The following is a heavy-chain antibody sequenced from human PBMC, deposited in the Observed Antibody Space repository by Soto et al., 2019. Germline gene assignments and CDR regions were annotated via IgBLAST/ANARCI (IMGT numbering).Heavy chain of an antibody. V-gene: IGHV3-30-3*01. CDR3: ATVPYYYDSSRYITDAFDI. Sequence: RRLSCAASGFTFSSYAMHWVRQAPGKGLEWVAVISYDGSNKYYADSVKGRFTISRDNSKNTLYLQMNSLRAEDTAVYYCATVPYYYDSSRYITDAFDIWGQGTTVTVS. CDR1: GFTFSSYA. CDR2: ISYDGSNK. D-gene: IGHD3-22*01. J-gene: IGHJ3*02.